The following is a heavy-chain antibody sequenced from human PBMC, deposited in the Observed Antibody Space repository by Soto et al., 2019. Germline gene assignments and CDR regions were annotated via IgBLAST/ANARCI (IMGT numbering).Heavy chain of an antibody. D-gene: IGHD6-25*01. CDR1: GFTFDDYA. CDR2: ISWNSGSI. V-gene: IGHV3-9*01. Sequence: GGSLRLSCAASGFTFDDYAMHWVRQAPGKGLEWVSGISWNSGSIGYADSVKGRFTISRDNAKNSLYLQMNSLRAEDTALYYCAKDYRYSSGPRGYYYGMDVWGQGTTVTVSS. CDR3: AKDYRYSSGPRGYYYGMDV. J-gene: IGHJ6*02.